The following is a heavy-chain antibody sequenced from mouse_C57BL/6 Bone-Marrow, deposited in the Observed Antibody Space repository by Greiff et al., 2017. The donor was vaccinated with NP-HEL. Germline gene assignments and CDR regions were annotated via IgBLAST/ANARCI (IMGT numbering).Heavy chain of an antibody. V-gene: IGHV6-3*01. CDR3: TVPLTTVVKGEAMDY. D-gene: IGHD1-1*01. CDR1: GFTFSNYW. J-gene: IGHJ4*01. CDR2: IRLKSDNYAT. Sequence: EVKLVESGGGLVQPGGSMKLSCVASGFTFSNYWMNWVRQSPEKGLEWVAQIRLKSDNYATHYAESVKGRFTISRDDSKSSVYLQMNNLRAEDTGIYYCTVPLTTVVKGEAMDYWGQGTSVTVSS.